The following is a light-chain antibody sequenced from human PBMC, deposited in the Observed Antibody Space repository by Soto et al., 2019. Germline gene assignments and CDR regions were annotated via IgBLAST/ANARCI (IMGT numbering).Light chain of an antibody. CDR3: QQRSNWPPTWT. J-gene: IGKJ1*01. CDR1: QSVSSY. V-gene: IGKV3-11*01. CDR2: DAS. Sequence: ELVLTQSPATLSLSHGEGATLSCSASQSVSSYLVWYQQKPGQAPRLLIYDASNRATGIPARFSGSRSGTDFTLTISSLEPEEFAVYYCQQRSNWPPTWTFGQGTKVDIK.